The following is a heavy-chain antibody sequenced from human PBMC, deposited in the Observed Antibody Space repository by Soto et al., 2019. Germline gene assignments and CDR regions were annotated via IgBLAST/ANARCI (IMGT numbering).Heavy chain of an antibody. CDR2: ISSSSSTI. Sequence: PGGSLRLSCAASGFTFSSYSMNWVRQAPGKGLEWVSYISSSSSTIYYADSVKGRFTISRDNAKNSLYLQMNSLRAEDTAVYYCAREVGDIVVVPQLRMDVCGKGTTVTVSS. CDR1: GFTFSSYS. J-gene: IGHJ6*03. D-gene: IGHD2-2*01. CDR3: AREVGDIVVVPQLRMDV. V-gene: IGHV3-48*01.